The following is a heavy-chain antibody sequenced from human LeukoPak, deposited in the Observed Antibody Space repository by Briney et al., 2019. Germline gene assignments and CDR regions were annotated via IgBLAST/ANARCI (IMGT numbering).Heavy chain of an antibody. CDR1: GYTFTGYY. J-gene: IGHJ4*02. Sequence: ASVKVSGMASGYTFTGYYMHWVRQAPGQGLEWMGWINPNSGGANYAQKFQGRVTMTRDTSISTAYMELSRLRSDDTAVYYCARGWGGSYSDYWGQGTLVTVSS. CDR3: ARGWGGSYSDY. V-gene: IGHV1-2*02. CDR2: INPNSGGA. D-gene: IGHD1-26*01.